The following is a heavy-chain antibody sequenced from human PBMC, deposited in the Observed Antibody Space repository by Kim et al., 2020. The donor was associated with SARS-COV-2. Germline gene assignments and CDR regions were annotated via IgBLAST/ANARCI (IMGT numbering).Heavy chain of an antibody. CDR2: IKRKTDGGTT. Sequence: GGSLRLSCAASGFTFNNAWMTWVRQAPGKGLEWVGRIKRKTDGGTTDYAAPVKGRFVISRDDSHNTLYLQMNSLRTEDTAVYYCSTDRGNRYYDDSGVDSWGRGSLVTVSS. V-gene: IGHV3-15*01. D-gene: IGHD3-22*01. CDR1: GFTFNNAW. J-gene: IGHJ4*02. CDR3: STDRGNRYYDDSGVDS.